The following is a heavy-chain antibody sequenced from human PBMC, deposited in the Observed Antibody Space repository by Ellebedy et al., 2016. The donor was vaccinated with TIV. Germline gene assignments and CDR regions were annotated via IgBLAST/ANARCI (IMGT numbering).Heavy chain of an antibody. CDR2: INTDGSIT. Sequence: GESLKISCAASGFTFSNYWMHWVRQAPGKGLVWVSHINTDGSITDYADSVRGRFTISRDNARNTLYLQMNSLRAEDTALYYCANSDGVIRFDPWGQGTLVTVSS. CDR3: ANSDGVIRFDP. J-gene: IGHJ5*02. V-gene: IGHV3-74*01. D-gene: IGHD3-16*02. CDR1: GFTFSNYW.